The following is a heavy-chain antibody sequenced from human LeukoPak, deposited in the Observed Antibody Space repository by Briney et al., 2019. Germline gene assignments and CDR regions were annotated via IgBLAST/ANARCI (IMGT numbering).Heavy chain of an antibody. D-gene: IGHD2/OR15-2a*01. V-gene: IGHV3-23*01. Sequence: PGGSLRLSCAASGFTFSSYAMSWVRQAPGKGLEWVSAISGSGGSTYYADSVKGRFTTSRDNSKNTLYLQMNSLRAEDTAVYYCAKTQEYSGCVDPWGHGNPVTVSS. CDR1: GFTFSSYA. J-gene: IGHJ5*02. CDR2: ISGSGGST. CDR3: AKTQEYSGCVDP.